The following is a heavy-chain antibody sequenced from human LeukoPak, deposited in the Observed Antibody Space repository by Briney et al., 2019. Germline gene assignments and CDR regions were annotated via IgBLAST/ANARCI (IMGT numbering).Heavy chain of an antibody. Sequence: SETLSLTCTVSGGSISSYYWSWIRQPPGKGLEWIGHIYGSGNTNYNPSLKSRLTISVDTSKNDFSLQLTFVTAADTAVYYCARGTGWLPDWWGQGTLVTVSS. CDR1: GGSISSYY. CDR2: IYGSGNT. CDR3: ARGTGWLPDW. V-gene: IGHV4-59*01. D-gene: IGHD6-19*01. J-gene: IGHJ4*02.